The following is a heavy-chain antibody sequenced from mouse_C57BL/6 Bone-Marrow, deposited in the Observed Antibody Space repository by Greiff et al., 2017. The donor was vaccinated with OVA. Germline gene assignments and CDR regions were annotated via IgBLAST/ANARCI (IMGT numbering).Heavy chain of an antibody. Sequence: EVKLMESGGGLVQSGRSLRLSCATSGFTFSDFYMEWVRQAPGKGLEWIAASRNKANDYTTEYSASVKGRFIVSRDTSQSILYLQMNALRAEDTAIYYCARDAIYYDDYYAMDYWGQGTSVTVSS. CDR3: ARDAIYYDDYYAMDY. CDR1: GFTFSDFY. V-gene: IGHV7-1*01. D-gene: IGHD2-13*01. J-gene: IGHJ4*01. CDR2: SRNKANDYTT.